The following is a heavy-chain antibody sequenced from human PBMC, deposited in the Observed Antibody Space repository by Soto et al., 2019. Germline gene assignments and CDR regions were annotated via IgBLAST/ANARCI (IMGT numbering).Heavy chain of an antibody. CDR2: ISGSGGST. J-gene: IGHJ4*02. Sequence: GGSLRLSCAASGFTFSSYAMSWVRQAPGKGLEWVSAISGSGGSTYYADSVKGRFTISRDNSKNTLYLQMNSLRAEDTAVYYCAKDLNYYGSGPLDYWGQGTLVTSPQ. CDR3: AKDLNYYGSGPLDY. V-gene: IGHV3-23*01. D-gene: IGHD3-10*01. CDR1: GFTFSSYA.